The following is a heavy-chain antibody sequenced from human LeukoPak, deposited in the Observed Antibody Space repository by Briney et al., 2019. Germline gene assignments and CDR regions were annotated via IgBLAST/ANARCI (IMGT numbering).Heavy chain of an antibody. CDR1: GLTFSGSA. CDR3: TGDSGSYFH. D-gene: IGHD1-26*01. V-gene: IGHV3-73*01. Sequence: GGSLRLSCAASGLTFSGSAMHWVRQASGKGLEWVGRIRSKANSYATAYAASVKGRFTISRDDSKNTAYLQMNSLKTEDTAVYYCTGDSGSYFHWGQGTLVTVSS. J-gene: IGHJ4*02. CDR2: IRSKANSYAT.